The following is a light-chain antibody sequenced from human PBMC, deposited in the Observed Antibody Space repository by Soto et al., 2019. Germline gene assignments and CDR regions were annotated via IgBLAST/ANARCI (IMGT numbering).Light chain of an antibody. Sequence: DIQITQSPSSLSPSVGDRVTITCRASQSISSYLNWYQQKPGKAPKLLIYAASSLQSGVPSRFSGSGSGTDFTLTISSLQPEDFATYYCQQSYSTPLTFGGGTKWIS. J-gene: IGKJ4*01. V-gene: IGKV1-39*01. CDR2: AAS. CDR3: QQSYSTPLT. CDR1: QSISSY.